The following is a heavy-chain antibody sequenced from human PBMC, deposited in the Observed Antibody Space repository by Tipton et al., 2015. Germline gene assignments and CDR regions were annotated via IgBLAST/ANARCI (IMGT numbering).Heavy chain of an antibody. CDR1: GGTFSNFI. J-gene: IGHJ4*02. Sequence: QLVQSGAEVKKPGSSVNVSCKASGGTFSNFIISWVRQAPGEGLQWMGGIIPVTGTANYAQKFRGSVTMTRNTSISTAYMELSSLKSEDTAVYYCATGPLPRAIISVYWGQGTLVTVSS. D-gene: IGHD3-3*02. CDR2: IIPVTGTA. CDR3: ATGPLPRAIISVY. V-gene: IGHV1-69*16.